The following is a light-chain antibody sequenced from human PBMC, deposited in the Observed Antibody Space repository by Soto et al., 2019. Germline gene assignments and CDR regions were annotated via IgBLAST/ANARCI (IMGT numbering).Light chain of an antibody. Sequence: DIQMTQSPSSLSASVGDRVTITCRASLTIGHSLSWFQQKAGKPPTLLIYAASALQRVVPARFSGSGSGTEFTLTINKMQREDFATYYCQHTYILPRTFGQGTKV. V-gene: IGKV1-39*01. CDR1: LTIGHS. J-gene: IGKJ1*01. CDR2: AAS. CDR3: QHTYILPRT.